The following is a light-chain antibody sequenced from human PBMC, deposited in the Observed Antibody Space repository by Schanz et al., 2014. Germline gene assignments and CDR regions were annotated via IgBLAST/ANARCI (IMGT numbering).Light chain of an antibody. CDR3: CSYAGSTNLR. Sequence: QSALTQPPSASGSPGQSVTISCTGTSSDIGRYNYVSWYQHHPGKAPKLLIYDVTKRPSGVPDRFSGSKSGTSASLAITGLQAEDEADYYCCSYAGSTNLRFGGGTKLTVL. V-gene: IGLV2-8*01. CDR1: SSDIGRYNY. CDR2: DVT. J-gene: IGLJ3*02.